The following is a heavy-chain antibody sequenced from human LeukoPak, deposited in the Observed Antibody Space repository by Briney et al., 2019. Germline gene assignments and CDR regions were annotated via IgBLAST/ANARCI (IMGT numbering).Heavy chain of an antibody. CDR1: GFTFSSYG. V-gene: IGHV3-33*01. CDR3: ARDRKSTVTYP. Sequence: GGSLRLSCAASGFTFSSYGMHWGRQAPGKGLEWVAVIWYDGSNKYYADSVKGRFTISRDNSKNTLYLQMNSLRAEDTAVYYCARDRKSTVTYPWGQGTLVTVSS. D-gene: IGHD4-17*01. J-gene: IGHJ5*02. CDR2: IWYDGSNK.